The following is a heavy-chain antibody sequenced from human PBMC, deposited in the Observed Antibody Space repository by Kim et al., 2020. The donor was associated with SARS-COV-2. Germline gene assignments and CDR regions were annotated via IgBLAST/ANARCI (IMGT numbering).Heavy chain of an antibody. V-gene: IGHV3-30*03. CDR1: GFSFRNKA. D-gene: IGHD3-3*01. CDR3: ASTIVSEFDH. CDR2: ISDDGSYK. J-gene: IGHJ4*02. Sequence: GGSLRLSCAASGFSFRNKAMHWVRQSPDKGLEWVAVISDDGSYKKSADSLKGRFTISRDNSQNTLYLEMNNLRPEDTALYFCASTIVSEFDHWGQGTPVTASS.